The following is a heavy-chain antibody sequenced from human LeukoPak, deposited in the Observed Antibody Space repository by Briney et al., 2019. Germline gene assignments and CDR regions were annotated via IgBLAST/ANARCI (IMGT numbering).Heavy chain of an antibody. Sequence: SETLSLTCAVYGGSFSGYYWSWIRQPPGKGLEWIGEINHSGSTNYNPSLKSRVTISVDTSKNQFSLKLSSVTAADTAVYYCARGGRRGSGYYGGGIDYWGQGTLVTVSS. CDR1: GGSFSGYY. V-gene: IGHV4-34*01. CDR2: INHSGST. CDR3: ARGGRRGSGYYGGGIDY. D-gene: IGHD3-22*01. J-gene: IGHJ4*02.